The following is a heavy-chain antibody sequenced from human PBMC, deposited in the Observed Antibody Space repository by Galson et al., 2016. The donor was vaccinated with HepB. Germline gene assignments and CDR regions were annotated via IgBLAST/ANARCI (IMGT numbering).Heavy chain of an antibody. J-gene: IGHJ3*02. CDR1: GYTFTNYW. V-gene: IGHV5-51*01. D-gene: IGHD6-6*01. CDR3: ARLRIPSSLAARVAFDI. Sequence: QSGAEVKKPGESLKISCKGSGYTFTNYWIGWVRQMPGKGLEWMAIIYLGDSNTRYSPSFQGQVTISADKSISTAYLQWSSLKASDTAMYYCARLRIPSSLAARVAFDIWGQGTMVTVSS. CDR2: IYLGDSNT.